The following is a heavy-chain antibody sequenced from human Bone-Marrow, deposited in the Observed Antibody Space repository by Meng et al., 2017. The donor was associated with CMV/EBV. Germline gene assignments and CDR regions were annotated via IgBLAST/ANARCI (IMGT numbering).Heavy chain of an antibody. CDR2: INPNSGGT. J-gene: IGHJ4*03. V-gene: IGHV1-2*02. CDR1: GYTFIDYY. D-gene: IGHD6-6*01. CDR3: ASMPIAACQS. Sequence: ASVKVSCKAAGYTFIDYYMHWVRQAPGQGLEWMGWINPNSGGTDYAQKFQGRVTMTRDTSMNTAYMELSSLRSSDKAVFYCASMPIAACQSWGQGTLVTVSS.